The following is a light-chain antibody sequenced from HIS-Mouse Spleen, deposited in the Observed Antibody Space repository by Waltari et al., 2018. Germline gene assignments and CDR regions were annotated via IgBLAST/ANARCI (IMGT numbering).Light chain of an antibody. V-gene: IGLV3-10*01. J-gene: IGLJ2*01. CDR1: ALPKKY. Sequence: SYELTQPPSVSVSPGQTARITCSGDALPKKYAYWYQQKSGQAPVLVIYEDSKRPSGIHERFSGSSSGTRATLTISGAQVEYEADYYCYSTDSSGNHRVFGGGTKLTVL. CDR2: EDS. CDR3: YSTDSSGNHRV.